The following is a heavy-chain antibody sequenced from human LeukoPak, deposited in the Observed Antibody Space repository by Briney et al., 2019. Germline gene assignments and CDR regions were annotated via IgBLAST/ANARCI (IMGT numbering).Heavy chain of an antibody. J-gene: IGHJ6*03. CDR2: IFYSGST. CDR1: GGSISSSSYY. CDR3: ARAVPGYSSSWYTNYYYYYYMDV. V-gene: IGHV4-39*07. D-gene: IGHD6-13*01. Sequence: MSSETLSLTCTVSGGSISSSSYYWGWIRQPPGKGLEWIGNIFYSGSTYYKPSLKSRVTISVDTSKNQFSLKLSSVTAADTAVYYCARAVPGYSSSWYTNYYYYYYMDVWGKGTTVTVSS.